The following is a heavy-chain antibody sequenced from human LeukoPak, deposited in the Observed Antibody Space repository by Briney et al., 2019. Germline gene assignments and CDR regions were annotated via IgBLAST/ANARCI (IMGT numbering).Heavy chain of an antibody. D-gene: IGHD1-26*01. V-gene: IGHV4-34*01. CDR1: GGSFSGYS. Sequence: SETLSLTCAVYGGSFSGYSWNWIRQPPVKGLEWIGEINHSGGTNYNPSLKSRVTISVDTSKKQFSLKLSSVTAADTAVYYCARHPGWELRNFDYWGQGTLVTVSS. CDR2: INHSGGT. CDR3: ARHPGWELRNFDY. J-gene: IGHJ4*02.